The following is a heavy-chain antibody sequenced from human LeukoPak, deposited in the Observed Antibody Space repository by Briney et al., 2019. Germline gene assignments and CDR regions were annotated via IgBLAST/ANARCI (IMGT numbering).Heavy chain of an antibody. Sequence: SETLSLTCTVSGGSISSRYWSWIRQPPGKGLEWIGYVYYSGTTNSNPSLKSRVTISVDTSKNQFSLNLRSVTAADTAVYYCARDVARSGDLFGWFDPWGQGTLVIVSS. CDR2: VYYSGTT. D-gene: IGHD3-10*01. CDR3: ARDVARSGDLFGWFDP. CDR1: GGSISSRY. V-gene: IGHV4-59*11. J-gene: IGHJ5*02.